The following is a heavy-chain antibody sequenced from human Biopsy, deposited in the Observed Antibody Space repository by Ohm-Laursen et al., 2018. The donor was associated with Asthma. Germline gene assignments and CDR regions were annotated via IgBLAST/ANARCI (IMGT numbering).Heavy chain of an antibody. D-gene: IGHD3-3*02. CDR2: IKHDGTEK. J-gene: IGHJ1*01. Sequence: SLRLSCSATGFTFGDYWMSWVRQVPGKGLEWVANIKHDGTEKNHVDSLKGRFTISRDNAKSSLYPQMNSLRAEDTAVYYCARTFHFWSPYHAEHYQLWGQGTLVTVPS. CDR1: GFTFGDYW. V-gene: IGHV3-7*01. CDR3: ARTFHFWSPYHAEHYQL.